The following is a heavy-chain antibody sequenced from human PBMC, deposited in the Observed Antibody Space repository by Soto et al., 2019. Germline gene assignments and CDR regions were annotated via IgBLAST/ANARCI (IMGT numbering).Heavy chain of an antibody. CDR3: ARGPRNWGADY. CDR2: MNPNNGNT. J-gene: IGHJ4*02. D-gene: IGHD7-27*01. CDR1: AYTFTSYD. V-gene: IGHV1-8*01. Sequence: QVQLVQSGAEVKKPRASVKVSCKAAAYTFTSYDINWVRQATGQDFEWMGWMNPNNGNTAYAQKFQGRVTMTRDTSKSTAFMELSSLTSEDTAVYYCARGPRNWGADYWGQGTLVTVSS.